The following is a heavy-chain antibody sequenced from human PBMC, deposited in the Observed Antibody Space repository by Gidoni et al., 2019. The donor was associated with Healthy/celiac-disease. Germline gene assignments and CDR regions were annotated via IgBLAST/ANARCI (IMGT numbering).Heavy chain of an antibody. D-gene: IGHD3-22*01. J-gene: IGHJ1*01. V-gene: IGHV3-48*03. CDR3: AREGVYDSSGYYLRAEYFQH. CDR2: ISSSGSTI. CDR1: GFPFSSYE. Sequence: EVQLVESGGGLVQPGGSLRLSCAASGFPFSSYEMHWVRQAPGKGLEWVSYISSSGSTIYYADSVKGRFTISRDNAKNSLYLQMNSLRAEDTAVYYCAREGVYDSSGYYLRAEYFQHWGQGTLVTVSS.